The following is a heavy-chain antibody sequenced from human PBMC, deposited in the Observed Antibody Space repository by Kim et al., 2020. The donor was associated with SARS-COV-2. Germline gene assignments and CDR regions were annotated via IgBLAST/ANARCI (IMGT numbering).Heavy chain of an antibody. J-gene: IGHJ4*02. V-gene: IGHV3-23*01. D-gene: IGHD6-19*01. CDR2: ISGSGGST. Sequence: GGSLRLSCAASGFTFNSYAMNWVRQAPGKGLEWVSVISGSGGSTFDADSVKCRFTISRDNSKNMLYLQMNILRADDTAVYYCAKVASYSGGWKLLYYFDSWGQGTLVTVSS. CDR1: GFTFNSYA. CDR3: AKVASYSGGWKLLYYFDS.